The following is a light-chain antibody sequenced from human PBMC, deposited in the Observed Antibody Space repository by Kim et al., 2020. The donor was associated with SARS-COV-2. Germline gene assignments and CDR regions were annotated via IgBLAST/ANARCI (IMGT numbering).Light chain of an antibody. CDR1: QTVLYNSNNKNY. CDR2: WAS. V-gene: IGKV4-1*01. Sequence: RAPLNCKSSQTVLYNSNNKNYLAWDQQKPGQAPKLLIYWASIRESGVSDRFSGSGSETDFTLTISSLQAEDVAVYYCQQYYSTPPSFGQGTKLEI. CDR3: QQYYSTPPS. J-gene: IGKJ2*03.